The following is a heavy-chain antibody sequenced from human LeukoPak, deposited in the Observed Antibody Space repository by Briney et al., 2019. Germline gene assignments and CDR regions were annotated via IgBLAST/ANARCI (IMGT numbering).Heavy chain of an antibody. CDR2: IIPILGIA. Sequence: ASVKVSCKASGGTFSSYAISWVRQAPGQGLEWMGRIIPILGIANYAQKFQGRVTITADKSTSTAYMELSSLRSEDTAVYYCARAVSELEYSNWFDPWGQGTLVTVSS. CDR3: ARAVSELEYSNWFDP. D-gene: IGHD3-3*01. CDR1: GGTFSSYA. V-gene: IGHV1-69*04. J-gene: IGHJ5*02.